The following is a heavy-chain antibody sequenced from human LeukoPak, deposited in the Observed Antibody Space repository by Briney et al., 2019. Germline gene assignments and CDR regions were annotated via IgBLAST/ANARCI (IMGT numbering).Heavy chain of an antibody. D-gene: IGHD6-19*01. CDR2: ISYDGSNK. CDR3: ARSAVAGPYYYYGMDV. CDR1: GFTFSSYA. Sequence: PGRSLRLSCAASGFTFSSYAMHWVRQAPGKGLEWVAVISYDGSNKYYADSVKGRFTISRDNSKNTLYLQMNSLRAGDTAVYYCARSAVAGPYYYYGMDVWGQGTTVTVSS. J-gene: IGHJ6*02. V-gene: IGHV3-30*04.